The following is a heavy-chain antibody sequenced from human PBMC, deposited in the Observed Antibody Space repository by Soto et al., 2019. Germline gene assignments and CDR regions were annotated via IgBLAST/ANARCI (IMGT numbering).Heavy chain of an antibody. J-gene: IGHJ6*03. Sequence: QVQLQESGPGLVKPSETLSLTCTVSGGSISSYYWSWIRQPPGKGLEWIGYIYYSGSTNYNPSLKSRVTISVDTSKNQFSLKLSSVTAADTAVYYCARGVDIVVVPAALYYMDVWGKGTTVTVSS. CDR3: ARGVDIVVVPAALYYMDV. CDR1: GGSISSYY. V-gene: IGHV4-59*01. CDR2: IYYSGST. D-gene: IGHD2-2*03.